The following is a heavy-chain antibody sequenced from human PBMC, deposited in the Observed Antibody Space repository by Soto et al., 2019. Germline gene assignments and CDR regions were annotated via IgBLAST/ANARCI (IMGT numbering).Heavy chain of an antibody. CDR3: ARSGGYSSGSILFAEYFQH. CDR2: IYYSGST. D-gene: IGHD6-19*01. J-gene: IGHJ1*01. V-gene: IGHV4-31*03. Sequence: SETLSLTCTVSGGSISSGDYYWSWIRQHPGKGLEWIGYIYYSGSTYYNPSLKSRVSISVDTTKNQFSLKLSSVTAADTAVYYCARSGGYSSGSILFAEYFQHWGQGTLVTVSS. CDR1: GGSISSGDYY.